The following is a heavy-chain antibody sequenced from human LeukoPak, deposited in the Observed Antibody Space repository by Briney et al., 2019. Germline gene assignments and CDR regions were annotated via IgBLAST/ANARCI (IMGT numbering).Heavy chain of an antibody. CDR2: INPNSGGT. J-gene: IGHJ4*02. Sequence: ASVKVSCKASGYTFNGYYKHWVRQAPGQGLEWMGWINPNSGGTNYAQKFQGRVTMTRDTSISTAYMELSRLRSDDTAVYYCARVYPSVGYYDSSGYLYFDYWGQGTLVTVSS. V-gene: IGHV1-2*02. D-gene: IGHD3-22*01. CDR1: GYTFNGYY. CDR3: ARVYPSVGYYDSSGYLYFDY.